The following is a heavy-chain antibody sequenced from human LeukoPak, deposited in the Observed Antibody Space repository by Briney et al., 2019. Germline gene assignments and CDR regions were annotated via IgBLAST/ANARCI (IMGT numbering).Heavy chain of an antibody. CDR1: GFTFSSYS. J-gene: IGHJ4*02. V-gene: IGHV3-21*04. Sequence: GGSLRLSCAASGFTFSSYSMNWVRQAPGKGLEWVSSISSSSSYIYYADSVKGRFTISRDNSKNTLYLQMNSLRAEDTAVYYCAREGVVVPADHLLCTPYYFDYWGQGTLVTVSS. D-gene: IGHD2-2*01. CDR3: AREGVVVPADHLLCTPYYFDY. CDR2: ISSSSSYI.